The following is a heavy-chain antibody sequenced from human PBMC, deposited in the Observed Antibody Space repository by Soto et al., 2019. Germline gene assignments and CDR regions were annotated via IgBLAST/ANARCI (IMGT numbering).Heavy chain of an antibody. D-gene: IGHD3-22*01. CDR2: IIPLFGTA. V-gene: IGHV1-69*13. CDR1: GGTFNKYG. CDR3: ARQFDYDTSGYYYAY. Sequence: SVKVSCKASGGTFNKYGIDWVRQAPGQGLEWMGGIIPLFGTANYAQKFQGRVTISADEVTSTVYMELRSLRSEDTGVYYCARQFDYDTSGYYYAYWGQGALVTVSS. J-gene: IGHJ4*02.